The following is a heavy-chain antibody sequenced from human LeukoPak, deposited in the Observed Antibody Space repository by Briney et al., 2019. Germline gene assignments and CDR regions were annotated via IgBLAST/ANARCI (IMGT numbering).Heavy chain of an antibody. V-gene: IGHV3-48*04. Sequence: GGSLRLSCAASGFTFSDYNMNWVRQAPGKGLEWVSYISSSGDTIYYADSVKGRFTISRDNAKNTLNLQMNSLGAEDTAVYYCARDLGQYYDTSDNWFDPWGQGTLVTVSS. D-gene: IGHD3-22*01. CDR1: GFTFSDYN. CDR3: ARDLGQYYDTSDNWFDP. J-gene: IGHJ5*02. CDR2: ISSSGDTI.